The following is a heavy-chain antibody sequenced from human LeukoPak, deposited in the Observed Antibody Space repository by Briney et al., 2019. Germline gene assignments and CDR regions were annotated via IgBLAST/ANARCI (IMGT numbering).Heavy chain of an antibody. CDR2: IYPYTGAT. J-gene: IGHJ4*02. Sequence: DSVTVSCMASGYTFSGTGWYLYWLRQAPGQGLECMGWIYPYTGATHYAQKFQGRVAMTRDTSISTAYMELSRLRPDDTAVYYCARDGPAQMVDFDYWGQGTLVTVSS. D-gene: IGHD3-10*01. CDR3: ARDGPAQMVDFDY. V-gene: IGHV1-2*02. CDR1: GYTFSGTGWY.